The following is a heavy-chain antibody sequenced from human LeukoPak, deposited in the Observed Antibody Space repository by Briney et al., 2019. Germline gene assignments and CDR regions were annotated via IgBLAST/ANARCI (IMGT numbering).Heavy chain of an antibody. CDR2: VYHSGST. J-gene: IGHJ4*02. D-gene: IGHD3-10*01. Sequence: PSETLSLTCTVSGYSVSSGYFWGWIRQPPGKGLEWIGSVYHSGSTYYNPSLKSRVTISVDTSKNQFSLKLSSVTAADTAVYYCARDLQRDYGSGRYSVWSQGTLVTVSS. CDR1: GYSVSSGYF. CDR3: ARDLQRDYGSGRYSV. V-gene: IGHV4-38-2*02.